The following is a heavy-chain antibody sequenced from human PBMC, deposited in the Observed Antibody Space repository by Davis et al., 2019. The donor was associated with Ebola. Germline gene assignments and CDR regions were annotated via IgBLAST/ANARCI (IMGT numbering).Heavy chain of an antibody. Sequence: SVKVSCKASGYTFTSYGVSWVRQAPGQGLEWMGRIIPILGIANYAQKFQGRVTITANKSTSTAYMELSSLRSEDTAVYYCARDYYDSSGYFLFDYWGQGTLVTVSS. D-gene: IGHD3-22*01. CDR1: GYTFTSYG. V-gene: IGHV1-69*04. CDR2: IIPILGIA. CDR3: ARDYYDSSGYFLFDY. J-gene: IGHJ4*02.